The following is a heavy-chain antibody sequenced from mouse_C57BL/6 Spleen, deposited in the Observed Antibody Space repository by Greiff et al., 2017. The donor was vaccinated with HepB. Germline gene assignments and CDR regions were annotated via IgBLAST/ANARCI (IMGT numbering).Heavy chain of an antibody. Sequence: QVHVKQSGPELVKPGASVKISCKASGYAFSSSWMNWVKQRPGKGLEWIGRIYPGDGDTNYNGKFKGKATLTADKSSSTAYMQLSSLTSEDSAVYFCAREGLRRRISLGDYWGQGTSVTVAS. CDR1: GYAFSSSW. CDR2: IYPGDGDT. V-gene: IGHV1-82*01. J-gene: IGHJ4*01. CDR3: AREGLRRRISLGDY. D-gene: IGHD2-4*01.